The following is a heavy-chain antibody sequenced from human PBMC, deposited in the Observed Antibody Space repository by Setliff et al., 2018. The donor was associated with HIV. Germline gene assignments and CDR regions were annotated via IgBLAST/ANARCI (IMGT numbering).Heavy chain of an antibody. CDR1: GGSFSGYY. CDR2: INHSGST. V-gene: IGHV4-34*01. J-gene: IGHJ4*02. CDR3: AGGPGTTSIAY. Sequence: PSETLSLTCAVYGGSFSGYYWSWLRQPPGKGLEWIGEINHSGSTNYNMSLWSRVTISLDASRNQFSLELISVTAADTAVYYCAGGPGTTSIAYWAKGTLVTVSS. D-gene: IGHD1-26*01.